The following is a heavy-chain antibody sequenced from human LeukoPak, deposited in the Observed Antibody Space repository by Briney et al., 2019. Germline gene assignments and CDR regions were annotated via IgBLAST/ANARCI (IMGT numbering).Heavy chain of an antibody. CDR1: GGTLSTYA. J-gene: IGHJ5*02. V-gene: IGHV1-69*04. CDR3: ARESVRNWLNP. Sequence: EASVKVSCKASGGTLSTYAISWVRQAPGQGLEWMGRIVPMGDITNYAQRFQGRVTITADKFTRKAYMELSSLRSEDTALYYCARESVRNWLNPWGQGTLVTVAS. CDR2: IVPMGDIT. D-gene: IGHD3-3*01.